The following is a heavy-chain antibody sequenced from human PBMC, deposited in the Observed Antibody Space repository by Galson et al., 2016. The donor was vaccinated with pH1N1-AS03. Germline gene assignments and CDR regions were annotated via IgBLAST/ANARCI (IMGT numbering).Heavy chain of an antibody. CDR1: GFSFSYSG. D-gene: IGHD1-26*01. CDR2: ISGSSSYI. Sequence: SLRLSCAASGFSFSYSGLSWVRQAPGKGLEWVASISGSSSYIYYGESMKGRFTISRDNAKKSLYLEISGLRAEDTAVYHCARLSSNSGSFGYLDYWGQGTLVSVSS. V-gene: IGHV3-21*01. CDR3: ARLSSNSGSFGYLDY. J-gene: IGHJ4*02.